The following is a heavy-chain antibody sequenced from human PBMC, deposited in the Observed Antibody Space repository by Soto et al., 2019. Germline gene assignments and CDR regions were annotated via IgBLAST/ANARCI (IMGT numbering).Heavy chain of an antibody. CDR3: ARDGYNTGGWCDP. V-gene: IGHV4-34*01. J-gene: IGHJ5*02. Sequence: QVQLQQWGAGLLKPSETLSLTCAVYGGSFSGYDWSWIRQPPGKGLEWIGEINHSGSTNYNPSLKSRVTISVDTSKNQYSLKLSSVTAEDTAVYYCARDGYNTGGWCDPWGQGTLVTVSS. CDR2: INHSGST. CDR1: GGSFSGYD. D-gene: IGHD5-12*01.